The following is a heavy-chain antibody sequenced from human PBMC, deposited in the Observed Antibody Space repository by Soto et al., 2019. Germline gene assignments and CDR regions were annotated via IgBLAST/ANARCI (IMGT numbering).Heavy chain of an antibody. CDR1: GFTFSTYG. CDR2: IWYDGSNQ. Sequence: QVQLVESGGGVVRPGRSLRLSCAPSGFTFSTYGMHWVRQAPGKGLEWVAVIWYDGSNQYYADSVKGRFTISRDNSKNMLYLQMNSLRAEDTAVYYCARDFGAFNYGSAYFDYWGQGTPVTVSS. V-gene: IGHV3-33*01. J-gene: IGHJ4*02. D-gene: IGHD3-10*01. CDR3: ARDFGAFNYGSAYFDY.